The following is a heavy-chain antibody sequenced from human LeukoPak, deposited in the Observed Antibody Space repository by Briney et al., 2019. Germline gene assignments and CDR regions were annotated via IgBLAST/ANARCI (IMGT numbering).Heavy chain of an antibody. D-gene: IGHD3-10*02. J-gene: IGHJ6*02. CDR1: GYTFTSYG. CDR3: ARDHSIMVGVFHHYGMDV. CDR2: ISAYNGNT. V-gene: IGHV1-18*01. Sequence: GASVKVSCKASGYTFTSYGISWVRQAPGQGLEWMGWISAYNGNTNYAQKLQGRVTMTTDTSTSTAYMELRSLRSDDTAVYYCARDHSIMVGVFHHYGMDVWGQGTTVTVSS.